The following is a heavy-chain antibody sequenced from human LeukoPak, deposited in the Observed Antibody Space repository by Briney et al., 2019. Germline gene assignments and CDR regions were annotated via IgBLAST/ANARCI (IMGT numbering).Heavy chain of an antibody. V-gene: IGHV3-30*18. D-gene: IGHD6-13*01. Sequence: GGSLRLSCAASGFTFMSYGMHWVRQAPGKGLEWVAVISYDGSNKYYADSVKGRFTISRDNSKNTLYLQMNSLRAEDTAVYYCAKGLNVRGIPAADPFDYWGQGTLVTVSS. J-gene: IGHJ4*02. CDR1: GFTFMSYG. CDR3: AKGLNVRGIPAADPFDY. CDR2: ISYDGSNK.